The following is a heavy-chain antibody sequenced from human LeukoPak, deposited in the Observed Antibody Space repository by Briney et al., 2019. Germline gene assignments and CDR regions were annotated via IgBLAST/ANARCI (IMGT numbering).Heavy chain of an antibody. D-gene: IGHD3-22*01. CDR3: ARGPFERHDSSPYYFDY. CDR2: IYTSGST. V-gene: IGHV4-61*02. J-gene: IGHJ4*02. CDR1: GGSISSGSYY. Sequence: SQTLSLTCTVSGGSISSGSYYWSWIRQPAGKGLEWIGRIYTSGSTNYNPSLKSRVTISVDKSKNQFSLKLSSVTAADTAVYYCARGPFERHDSSPYYFDYWGQGTLVTVSS.